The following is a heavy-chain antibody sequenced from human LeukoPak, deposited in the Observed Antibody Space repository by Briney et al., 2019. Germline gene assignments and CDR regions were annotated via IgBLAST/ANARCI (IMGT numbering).Heavy chain of an antibody. D-gene: IGHD3-22*01. Sequence: PSETLSLTCTVSGGSINIGGYYWSWIRQHPGKGLEWIGYIYYSGSTYYNPSLKSRVTISIDTSENQFSLKLSSVTAADTAVYYCASYYYGSRFFDYWGQGTLVTVSS. V-gene: IGHV4-31*03. CDR2: IYYSGST. CDR3: ASYYYGSRFFDY. CDR1: GGSINIGGYY. J-gene: IGHJ4*02.